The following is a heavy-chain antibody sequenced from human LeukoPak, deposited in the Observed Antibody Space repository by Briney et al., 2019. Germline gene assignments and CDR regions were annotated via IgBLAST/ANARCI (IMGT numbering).Heavy chain of an antibody. Sequence: SETLSLTCTVSGGSISSYYWSWIRQPPGKGLEWIGYIYYSGSTNYNPSLKSRVTISVDTSKNQFSLKLSSVTAADTAVYYCARFVRGYSYQYYSDYWGQGSLVTVSS. CDR3: ARFVRGYSYQYYSDY. J-gene: IGHJ4*02. CDR2: IYYSGST. V-gene: IGHV4-59*01. D-gene: IGHD5-18*01. CDR1: GGSISSYY.